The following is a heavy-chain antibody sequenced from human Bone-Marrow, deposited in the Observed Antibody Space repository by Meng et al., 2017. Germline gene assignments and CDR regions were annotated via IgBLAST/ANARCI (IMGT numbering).Heavy chain of an antibody. V-gene: IGHV1-69*01. CDR1: GGTFSSYA. D-gene: IGHD5-18*01. CDR2: IIPIFGTA. Sequence: QWQLVQSGAEVKKPGSSVKVSCKASGGTFSSYAISWVRQAPGQGLEWMGGIIPIFGTANYAQKFQGRVTITADESTSTAYMELSSLRSEDTAVYYCARIPFRRIQGSFWFDPWGQGTLVTVSS. CDR3: ARIPFRRIQGSFWFDP. J-gene: IGHJ5*02.